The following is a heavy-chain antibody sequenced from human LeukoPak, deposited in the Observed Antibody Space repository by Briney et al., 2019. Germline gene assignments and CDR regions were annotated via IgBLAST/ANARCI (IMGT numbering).Heavy chain of an antibody. Sequence: GGSLRVSCAASGFTFNTYTLHWVRQAPARGLDGVALVSSDGNQYSAHSVTGRLTISRDNSKNTLYLQMNSLRAEDTAVYYCARDGRQHSVLYYFDSWGPGTLVTVSS. J-gene: IGHJ4*02. CDR3: ARDGRQHSVLYYFDS. CDR2: VSSDGNQ. V-gene: IGHV3-30-3*01. CDR1: GFTFNTYT. D-gene: IGHD6-13*01.